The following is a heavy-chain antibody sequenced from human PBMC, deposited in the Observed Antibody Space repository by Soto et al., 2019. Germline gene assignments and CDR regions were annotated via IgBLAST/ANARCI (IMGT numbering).Heavy chain of an antibody. CDR2: SITMLGMS. CDR3: ATNYGSGSAHFDY. Sequence: QVQLVQSGPEVKKPGSSVRVSCTASGGTFSSYTINWVRQVPGQGTEWMGRSITMLGMSNYAQKFQGRVMMIADKSTNTVYMELSSLRSEDTAIYYCATNYGSGSAHFDYWGQGTLVTVSS. D-gene: IGHD3-10*01. V-gene: IGHV1-69*02. CDR1: GGTFSSYT. J-gene: IGHJ4*02.